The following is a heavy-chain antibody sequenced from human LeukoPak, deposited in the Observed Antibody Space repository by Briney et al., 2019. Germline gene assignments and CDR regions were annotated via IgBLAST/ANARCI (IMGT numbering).Heavy chain of an antibody. D-gene: IGHD2-15*01. V-gene: IGHV4-59*12. J-gene: IGHJ4*02. CDR3: ARDRPCSGGSCLDY. CDR1: GGSISSYY. CDR2: IYYSGST. Sequence: SETLSLTCTVSGGSISSYYWSWIRQPPGKGLEWIGYIYYSGSTNYNPSLKSRVTISVDTSKNQFSLKLSSVTAADTAVYYCARDRPCSGGSCLDYWGQGTLVTVSS.